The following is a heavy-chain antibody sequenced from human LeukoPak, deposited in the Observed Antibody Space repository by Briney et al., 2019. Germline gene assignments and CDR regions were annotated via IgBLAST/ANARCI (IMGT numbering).Heavy chain of an antibody. J-gene: IGHJ6*02. CDR1: GGSISSYY. V-gene: IGHV4-59*01. D-gene: IGHD6-13*01. CDR2: IYYSGST. CDR3: ARDPSWSHYYYGMDV. Sequence: SGTLSLTCTVSGGSISSYYWSWIRQPPGKGLEWIGYIYYSGSTNYNPSLKSRVTISVDTSKNQFSLKLSSVTAADTAVYYCARDPSWSHYYYGMDVWGQGTTVTVSS.